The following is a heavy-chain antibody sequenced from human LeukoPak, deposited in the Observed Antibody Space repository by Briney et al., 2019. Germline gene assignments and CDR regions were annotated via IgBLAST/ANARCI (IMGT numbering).Heavy chain of an antibody. CDR1: GYTFTGYY. Sequence: ASVKVSCKASGYTFTGYYMHWVRQAPGQGLEWMGWINPNSGGTNYAQKFQGRVTMTRDTSTSTVYMELSSLRSEDTAVYYCARESSGSYYFDYWGQGTLVTVSS. V-gene: IGHV1-2*02. CDR3: ARESSGSYYFDY. CDR2: INPNSGGT. D-gene: IGHD3-10*01. J-gene: IGHJ4*02.